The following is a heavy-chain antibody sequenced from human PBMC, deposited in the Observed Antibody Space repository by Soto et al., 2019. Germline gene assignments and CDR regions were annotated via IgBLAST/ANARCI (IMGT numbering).Heavy chain of an antibody. CDR2: MYYSGTT. Sequence: SETLSLTCTVSGGSISSSSYYWAWIRQPPGKGLEWIGSMYYSGTTFFNPSLKSRVTISVDTSKTQLSLKLSFVTASDTAVYYCARNPYSAPYIVVVATSIVLDAFDIWGQGAMVTVSS. CDR3: ARNPYSAPYIVVVATSIVLDAFDI. D-gene: IGHD2-2*01. CDR1: GGSISSSSYY. V-gene: IGHV4-39*01. J-gene: IGHJ3*02.